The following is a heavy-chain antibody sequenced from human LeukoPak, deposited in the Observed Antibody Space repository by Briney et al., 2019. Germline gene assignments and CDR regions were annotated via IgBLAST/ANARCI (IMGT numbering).Heavy chain of an antibody. J-gene: IGHJ4*02. D-gene: IGHD6-13*01. Sequence: PGGSLRLSCTASGFNFRTSWMSWVRQSPGKGLEFLANIRYDGTVKNYVDSVKGRFTISRGNPKNSLYLQMDSLRAEDTAVYYCARDPDSSSFDYWGQGALVTVSS. CDR2: IRYDGTVK. CDR3: ARDPDSSSFDY. CDR1: GFNFRTSW. V-gene: IGHV3-7*01.